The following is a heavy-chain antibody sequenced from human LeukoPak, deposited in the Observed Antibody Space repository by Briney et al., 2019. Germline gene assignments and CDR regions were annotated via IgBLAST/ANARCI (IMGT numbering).Heavy chain of an antibody. D-gene: IGHD3/OR15-3a*01. CDR1: GYSFTSYY. CDR3: ARDRGTGTGLFDS. CDR2: INPSGGST. Sequence: GASVKVSCKASGYSFTSYYMHWVRQAPGQGLEWMGIINPSGGSTSYAQKFQGRVTMTRDTSTSTVYMELSSLRSEDTAVYYCARDRGTGTGLFDSWGQGTLVTVSS. J-gene: IGHJ4*02. V-gene: IGHV1-46*01.